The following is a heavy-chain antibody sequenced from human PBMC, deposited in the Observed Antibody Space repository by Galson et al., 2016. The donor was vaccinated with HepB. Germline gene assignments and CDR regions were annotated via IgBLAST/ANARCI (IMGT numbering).Heavy chain of an antibody. CDR1: GGSISSYY. V-gene: IGHV4-59*01. D-gene: IGHD2-15*01. Sequence: EPLSLTCTVSGGSISSYYYNWIRQPPGKGLEWIGYIYYTGTTNYNPALKSRVSISIDRSKTQFSLKLSSVTAADTAVYYCARDDSRVPAATKYWGQGTLVTVSS. CDR2: IYYTGTT. CDR3: ARDDSRVPAATKY. J-gene: IGHJ4*02.